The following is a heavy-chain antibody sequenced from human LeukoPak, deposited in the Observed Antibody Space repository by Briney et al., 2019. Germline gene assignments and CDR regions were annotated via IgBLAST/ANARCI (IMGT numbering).Heavy chain of an antibody. CDR3: ARDYYDSSGYHYYYMDV. CDR1: GYTFTGYY. Sequence: ASVKVSCKASGYTFTGYYMHWVRQAPGQGLEWMGWINPNSGGTNYAQKFQGRVTMTRDTSISTAYMELSRLRSDDTAVYYCARDYYDSSGYHYYYMDVWGKGTTVTISS. D-gene: IGHD3-22*01. CDR2: INPNSGGT. J-gene: IGHJ6*03. V-gene: IGHV1-2*02.